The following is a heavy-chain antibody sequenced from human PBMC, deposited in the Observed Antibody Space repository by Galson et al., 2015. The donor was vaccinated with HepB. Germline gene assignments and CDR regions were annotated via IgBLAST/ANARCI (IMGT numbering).Heavy chain of an antibody. CDR2: ISYDGSNK. J-gene: IGHJ4*02. V-gene: IGHV3-30*03. D-gene: IGHD7-27*01. CDR3: ARGGRLGPLLGHFDY. CDR1: GFTFSSYG. Sequence: SLRLSCAASGFTFSSYGMHWVRQAPGKGLEWVAVISYDGSNKYYADSVKGRFTISRDNSKNTLYLQMNSLRAEDTAVYYCARGGRLGPLLGHFDYWGQGTLVTVSS.